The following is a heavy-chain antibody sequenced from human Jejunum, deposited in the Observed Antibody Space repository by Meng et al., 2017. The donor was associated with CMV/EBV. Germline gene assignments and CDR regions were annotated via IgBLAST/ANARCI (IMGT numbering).Heavy chain of an antibody. D-gene: IGHD4-23*01. Sequence: QPPLRASGPGLVTPSGALSPTSPVSGGPISRTGTCGGWIRQPPRKGLEWIGSQCHADDTYYNPSLMGRVTISVDTSKNQVSLKLTSVTAADTSIYYCVRHTFSGNPGGIDSWGQGILVTVSS. CDR3: VRHTFSGNPGGIDS. V-gene: IGHV4-39*01. CDR2: QCHADDT. J-gene: IGHJ4*02. CDR1: GGPISRTGTC.